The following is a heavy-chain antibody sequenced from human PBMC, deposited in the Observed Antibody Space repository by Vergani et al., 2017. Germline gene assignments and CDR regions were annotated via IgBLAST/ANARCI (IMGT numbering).Heavy chain of an antibody. D-gene: IGHD2-2*01. J-gene: IGHJ6*02. CDR3: AKGVYCSSTSCYEGRGYYYGMGV. Sequence: EVQVVETGGGLVQPGGSLRLSCAASGFTFSSYAMSWVRQVPGQGLEWVSGISGSGGNTYYANSVKGRFTISRDNSKNTLYLQMNSLRADDTAVYYCAKGVYCSSTSCYEGRGYYYGMGVWGQGTTVTFSS. V-gene: IGHV3-23*04. CDR1: GFTFSSYA. CDR2: ISGSGGNT.